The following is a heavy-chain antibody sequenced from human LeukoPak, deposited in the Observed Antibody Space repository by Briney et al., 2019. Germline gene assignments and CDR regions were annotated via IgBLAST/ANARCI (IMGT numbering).Heavy chain of an antibody. J-gene: IGHJ3*02. CDR3: ARAITMKVVSSVAFDI. CDR1: GFTFSSCS. Sequence: NPGGSQRLSCAASGFTFSSCSMDWVRQAPGKGLEWVSSISTSSSYIYYADSAKGRFTISRDNAKNSLYLQMNSLRAEDTAVYYCARAITMKVVSSVAFDIWGQGTMVTVPT. V-gene: IGHV3-21*01. CDR2: ISTSSSYI. D-gene: IGHD3-22*01.